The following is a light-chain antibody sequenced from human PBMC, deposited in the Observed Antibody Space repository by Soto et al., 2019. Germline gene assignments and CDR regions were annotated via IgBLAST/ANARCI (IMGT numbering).Light chain of an antibody. CDR2: EVG. J-gene: IGLJ2*01. CDR1: SSDVADYKY. V-gene: IGLV2-14*01. CDR3: SSYTRDSTLI. Sequence: QSALTQPASVSGSPGQSITISCAGTSSDVADYKYVSWYQQHPGKSPKLIIFEVGNRPSGVSNRFSGSKSGNTASLTISGLRADDEADYYCSSYTRDSTLIFGGGTKLTVL.